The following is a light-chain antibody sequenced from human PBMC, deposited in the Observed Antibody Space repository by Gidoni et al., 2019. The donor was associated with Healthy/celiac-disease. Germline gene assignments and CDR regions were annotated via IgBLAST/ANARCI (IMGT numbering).Light chain of an antibody. CDR2: RNN. V-gene: IGLV1-47*01. CDR1: SSNIGSNY. J-gene: IGLJ1*01. CDR3: AAWDDSLRGV. Sequence: QSVLTQPPSASGTPGQMVTISCSGSSSNIGSNYVYWYKQLPGTAPKLLIYRNNQRPSGVPDRCSGSKSGTSASLAISGLRSEDEADYYCAAWDDSLRGVFGTGTKVTVL.